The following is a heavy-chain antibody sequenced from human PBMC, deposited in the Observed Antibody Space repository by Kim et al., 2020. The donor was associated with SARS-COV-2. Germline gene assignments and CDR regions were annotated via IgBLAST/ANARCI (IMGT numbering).Heavy chain of an antibody. Sequence: GGSLRLSCAASGFTFSSYAMSWVRQAPGKGLEWVSAISGSGGSTYYADSVKGRFTISRDNSKNTLYLQMNSLRAEDTAVYYCAKDGHSSSWYTHYYYYYGMDVWGQGTTVTVSS. D-gene: IGHD6-13*01. V-gene: IGHV3-23*01. CDR1: GFTFSSYA. J-gene: IGHJ6*02. CDR2: ISGSGGST. CDR3: AKDGHSSSWYTHYYYYYGMDV.